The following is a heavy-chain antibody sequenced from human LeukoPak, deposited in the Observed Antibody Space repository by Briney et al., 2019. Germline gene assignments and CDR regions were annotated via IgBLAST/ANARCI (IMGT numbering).Heavy chain of an antibody. CDR1: GYTFTSYP. Sequence: GASVKVSCKASGYTFTSYPMHWVRQAPGQRLEWMGWIDIGNGNKQYSQKFQGRVTFTRDTSASTAYMELSSLTSEDTAVYYCAREIREAVAGFDYWGQGTLVTVSS. J-gene: IGHJ4*02. V-gene: IGHV1-3*04. CDR3: AREIREAVAGFDY. CDR2: IDIGNGNK. D-gene: IGHD6-19*01.